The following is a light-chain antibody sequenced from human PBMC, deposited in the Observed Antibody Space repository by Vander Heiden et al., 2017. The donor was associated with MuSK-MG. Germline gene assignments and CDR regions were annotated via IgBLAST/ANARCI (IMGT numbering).Light chain of an antibody. J-gene: IGLJ2*01. V-gene: IGLV3-19*01. CDR2: GKN. CDR1: SLRSDY. Sequence: SSELTQDPAVSVALGQTVRITCQGDSLRSDYASWYQQKPGQAPVLVIYGKNNRPSGIPDRFSGSSSGNTASLTITGAQAEDEADYYCNARDSSGNHHVVFGGGTKLTVL. CDR3: NARDSSGNHHVV.